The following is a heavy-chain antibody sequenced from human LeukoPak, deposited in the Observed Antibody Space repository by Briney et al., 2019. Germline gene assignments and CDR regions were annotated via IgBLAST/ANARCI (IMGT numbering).Heavy chain of an antibody. Sequence: GASVKVSCKASGYTFTSYDINWVRQATGQGLEWMGWMNPNSGNTGYAQKFQGRVTMTRNTSISTAYMELSSLRSEDTAVYYCARGGLWFGELSTTVNYYYYGMDVWGQGTTVTVSS. CDR3: ARGGLWFGELSTTVNYYYYGMDV. CDR1: GYTFTSYD. V-gene: IGHV1-8*01. CDR2: MNPNSGNT. J-gene: IGHJ6*02. D-gene: IGHD3-10*01.